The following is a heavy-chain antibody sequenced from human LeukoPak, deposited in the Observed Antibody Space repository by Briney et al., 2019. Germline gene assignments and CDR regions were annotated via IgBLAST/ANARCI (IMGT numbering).Heavy chain of an antibody. CDR2: ISSSGSTT. CDR3: ASASYCSSTSCYGENWFDP. J-gene: IGHJ5*02. Sequence: GGSLRLSCAASGFTFSSYEMNWVRQAPGKGLEWVSYISSSGSTTYYADSVKGRFTISRDNAKNSLYQQMNSLRAEDTAVYYCASASYCSSTSCYGENWFDPWGQGTLVTVSS. D-gene: IGHD2-2*01. V-gene: IGHV3-48*03. CDR1: GFTFSSYE.